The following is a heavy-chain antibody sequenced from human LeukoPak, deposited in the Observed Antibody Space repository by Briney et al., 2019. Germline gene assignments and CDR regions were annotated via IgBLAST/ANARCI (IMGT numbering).Heavy chain of an antibody. CDR2: IHTSGGP. CDR1: GGSISSYY. Sequence: PSETLSLTCTVCGGSISSYYWSWIRQPAGKGLEWIGRIHTSGGPNYNPSLKSRVTTSVDTSKNQFSLKLSSVTAADTAVYYCARDRYYYDSSGYYQLDYWGQGTLVTVSS. D-gene: IGHD3-22*01. V-gene: IGHV4-4*07. J-gene: IGHJ4*02. CDR3: ARDRYYYDSSGYYQLDY.